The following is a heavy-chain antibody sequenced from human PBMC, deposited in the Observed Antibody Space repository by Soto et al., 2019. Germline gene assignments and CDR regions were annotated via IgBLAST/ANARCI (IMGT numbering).Heavy chain of an antibody. Sequence: GGSLRLSCAASGFTFSSYAIHWVRQAPGKGLERVAVISYDGSNKYYADSVKGRFTISRDNSKNTLYLQMNSLRAEDTAVYYCAKALHSSGWRINWFDPWGQGTLVTVSS. D-gene: IGHD6-19*01. CDR2: ISYDGSNK. CDR3: AKALHSSGWRINWFDP. CDR1: GFTFSSYA. V-gene: IGHV3-30*04. J-gene: IGHJ5*02.